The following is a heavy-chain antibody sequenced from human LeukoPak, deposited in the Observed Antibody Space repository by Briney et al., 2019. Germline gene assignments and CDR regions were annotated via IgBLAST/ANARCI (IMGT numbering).Heavy chain of an antibody. Sequence: GASVKVSCKASGYTFTSYYMHWVRQAPGQGLEWMGIINPSGGSPSYAQKFQGRVTMTRDTSTSTVYMELSGLRSEDTAVYYCARDRGYNWNRDAFDIWGQGTMVTVSS. CDR3: ARDRGYNWNRDAFDI. J-gene: IGHJ3*02. D-gene: IGHD1-20*01. CDR2: INPSGGSP. CDR1: GYTFTSYY. V-gene: IGHV1-46*01.